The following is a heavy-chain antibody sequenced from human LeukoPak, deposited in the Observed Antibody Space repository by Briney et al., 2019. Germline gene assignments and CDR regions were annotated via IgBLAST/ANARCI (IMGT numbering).Heavy chain of an antibody. D-gene: IGHD6-13*01. Sequence: ASVKVSCKVSGYTLTELSMHWVRQAPGKGLEWMGGFDPEDGETIYAQKFQGRVNMTEDTSTDTAYMELSSLRSEETAVYYCATAQGPYSSPPNFDYWGQGTLVTVSS. V-gene: IGHV1-24*01. CDR3: ATAQGPYSSPPNFDY. CDR2: FDPEDGET. J-gene: IGHJ4*02. CDR1: GYTLTELS.